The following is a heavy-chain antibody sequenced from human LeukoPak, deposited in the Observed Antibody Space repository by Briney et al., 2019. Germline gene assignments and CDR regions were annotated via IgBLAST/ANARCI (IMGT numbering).Heavy chain of an antibody. V-gene: IGHV4-59*08. CDR1: GGSISSYY. J-gene: IGHJ4*02. CDR2: LHFSGNT. D-gene: IGHD2-15*01. CDR3: ARGFCSGGICGFDY. Sequence: PSETLSLTCTVSGGSISSYYWSWIRQPPGKGLEWIGSLHFSGNTYYNPSLKSRVTISVDASKNHFSLKLSSLTAADTAVYYCARGFCSGGICGFDYWGQGTLVTVSS.